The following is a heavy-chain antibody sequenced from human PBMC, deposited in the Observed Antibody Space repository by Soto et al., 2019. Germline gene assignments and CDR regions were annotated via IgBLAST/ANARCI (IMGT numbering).Heavy chain of an antibody. J-gene: IGHJ6*02. V-gene: IGHV3-23*01. D-gene: IGHD5-18*01. CDR2: ISGSGGGT. CDR3: ARVGQYSYGYYYYGMDV. Sequence: EVQLLESGGGLVQPGGSLRLSCAASGFSFSTYAMTWVRQAPGKGLEWVSAISGSGGGTYYADSVRGRFTISRDNSKNTLYLQMNNLRAEDTAVYYCARVGQYSYGYYYYGMDVWGQGTTVTVSS. CDR1: GFSFSTYA.